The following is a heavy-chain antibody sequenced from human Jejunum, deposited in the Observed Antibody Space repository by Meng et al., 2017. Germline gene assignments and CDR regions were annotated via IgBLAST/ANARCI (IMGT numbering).Heavy chain of an antibody. J-gene: IGHJ4*02. D-gene: IGHD5-24*01. CDR3: ARAPLEMATFQRGYFDS. CDR2: ISYDGSNK. Sequence: QVQLVESGGGVVQPGRSMRLSWAASGFTFSSYGMHWVRQAPGKGLEWVAVISYDGSNKYYADSVKGRFTISRDNSKNTLSLQMNSLRAEDTAVYFCARAPLEMATFQRGYFDSWGQGTLVTVSS. CDR1: GFTFSSYG. V-gene: IGHV3-30*03.